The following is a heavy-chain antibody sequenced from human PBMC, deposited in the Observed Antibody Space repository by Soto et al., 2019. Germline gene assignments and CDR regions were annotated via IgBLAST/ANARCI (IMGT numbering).Heavy chain of an antibody. CDR2: IYYSGST. CDR3: ARESLELLGPFDF. D-gene: IGHD1-7*01. Sequence: VQLPESVPGLVKPSQTLSLTGTVSGGSISSGAYYWSWIRQSPEKVLEWIGYIYYSGSTYYNPSLQRRLSISVDMSRNQCSLKLSSVTATDTAVYYCARESLELLGPFDFWGQGALVTVSS. CDR1: GGSISSGAYY. V-gene: IGHV4-30-4*01. J-gene: IGHJ4*02.